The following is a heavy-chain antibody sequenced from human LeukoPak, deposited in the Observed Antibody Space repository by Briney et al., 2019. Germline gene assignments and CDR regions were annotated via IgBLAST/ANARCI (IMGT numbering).Heavy chain of an antibody. V-gene: IGHV4-61*02. J-gene: IGHJ4*02. Sequence: SQTLSLTCTVSGGSISSGSYYWSWIRQPAGTGLEWIGRIYTSGSTNYNPSLKSRVTISVDTSKNQFSLKLSSVTAADTAVYYCASTYGSGSLRVFDYWGQGTLVTVSS. CDR1: GGSISSGSYY. CDR3: ASTYGSGSLRVFDY. CDR2: IYTSGST. D-gene: IGHD3-10*01.